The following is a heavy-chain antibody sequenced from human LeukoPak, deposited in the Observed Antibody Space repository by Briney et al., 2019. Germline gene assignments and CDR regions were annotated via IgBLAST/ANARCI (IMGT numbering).Heavy chain of an antibody. J-gene: IGHJ4*02. CDR2: IYYSGST. V-gene: IGHV4-59*01. CDR3: ARGYYFDF. Sequence: SETLSLTCTVSGGPISSYYWSWIRQPPGKGLEWIGYIYYSGSTNYNPSLKSRVTISVDMSKNQFSLKLSSVTAADTALYYCARGYYFDFWGRGTLVTVSS. CDR1: GGPISSYY.